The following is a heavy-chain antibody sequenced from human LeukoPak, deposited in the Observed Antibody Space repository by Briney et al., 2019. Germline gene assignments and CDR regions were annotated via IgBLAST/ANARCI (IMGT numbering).Heavy chain of an antibody. D-gene: IGHD2-15*01. CDR1: GCTFTSYD. CDR2: MNPNSGNT. V-gene: IGHV1-8*01. J-gene: IGHJ6*03. Sequence: ASVKVSCKASGCTFTSYDINWVRQATGQGLEWMGWMNPNSGNTGYAQKFQGRVTITRNTSISTAYMELSSLRSEDTAVYYCARGPYCSGGSCYSDSYYYYYMDVWGKGTTVTVSS. CDR3: ARGPYCSGGSCYSDSYYYYYMDV.